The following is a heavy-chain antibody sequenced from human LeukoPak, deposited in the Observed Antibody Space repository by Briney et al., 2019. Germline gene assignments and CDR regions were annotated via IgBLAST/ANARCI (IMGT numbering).Heavy chain of an antibody. CDR3: ATGRMSPFDH. CDR2: ISVSGATT. Sequence: GGSLRLSCAASGFTFSNYGMTWVRQAPGKGLEWVSGISVSGATTYYTESVEGRFTITRDTSKNTLYLRMNSLRVDDTAVYYCATGRMSPFDHWGQGTLVTVSS. D-gene: IGHD2/OR15-2a*01. J-gene: IGHJ4*02. V-gene: IGHV3-23*01. CDR1: GFTFSNYG.